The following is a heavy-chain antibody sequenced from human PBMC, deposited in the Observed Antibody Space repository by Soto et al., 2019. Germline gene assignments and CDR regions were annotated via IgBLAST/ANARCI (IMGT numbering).Heavy chain of an antibody. CDR3: AKDLIAKNGVWEAFDM. D-gene: IGHD2-8*01. CDR2: IRRHTSVT. CDR1: GLTLSTSS. V-gene: IGHV3-48*01. Sequence: GGSLRLSCAAFGLTLSTSSMNWVRQAPGRGLEWISYIRRHTSVTAYADSVKGRFTISRDNAKNTLYLQMNSLRAEDTAVYYCAKDLIAKNGVWEAFDMWGRGTKVTVSS. J-gene: IGHJ3*02.